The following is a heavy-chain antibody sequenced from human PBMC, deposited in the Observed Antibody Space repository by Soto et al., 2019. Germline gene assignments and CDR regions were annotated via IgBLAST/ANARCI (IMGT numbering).Heavy chain of an antibody. Sequence: QVQLVESGGGVVQPGRSLRLSCAASGFTFSSYGMHWVRQAPGKGLEWVAVIWYDGSNKYYADSVKGRFTISRDNSKNTLYLQMNSLRAEDTAVYYCARELDLLGGPHDLPGRWGQGTLVTVSS. CDR2: IWYDGSNK. CDR1: GFTFSSYG. D-gene: IGHD3-10*01. J-gene: IGHJ4*02. V-gene: IGHV3-33*01. CDR3: ARELDLLGGPHDLPGR.